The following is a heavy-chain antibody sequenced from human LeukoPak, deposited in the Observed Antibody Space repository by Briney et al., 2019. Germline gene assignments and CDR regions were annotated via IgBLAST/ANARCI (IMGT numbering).Heavy chain of an antibody. CDR2: ISSSSRYI. J-gene: IGHJ4*02. Sequence: GGALRLSCAASGCTFSSYSMNGVRQAPGKGGEGVSSISSSSRYIYYADSVEGRFNISRDNAKNSLYLQMNSLRAEDTAVYYCARDRDGSGSYEGYWGQGTLVTVSS. D-gene: IGHD3-10*01. CDR3: ARDRDGSGSYEGY. CDR1: GCTFSSYS. V-gene: IGHV3-21*01.